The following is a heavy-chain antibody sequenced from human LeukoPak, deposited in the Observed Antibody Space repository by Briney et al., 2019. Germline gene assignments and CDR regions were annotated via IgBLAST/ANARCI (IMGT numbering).Heavy chain of an antibody. Sequence: GSLILSCVVSGFTFTTYAMTWVRQAPGKGLEWVSAIIGSGGSTYYADSVRGRFTISRDNSKNTLYLQMNSLRAEDTAVYYCAKDCVRSTSCYGYDWFDPWGQGTLVTVSS. CDR3: AKDCVRSTSCYGYDWFDP. J-gene: IGHJ5*02. CDR1: GFTFTTYA. V-gene: IGHV3-23*01. D-gene: IGHD2-2*01. CDR2: IIGSGGST.